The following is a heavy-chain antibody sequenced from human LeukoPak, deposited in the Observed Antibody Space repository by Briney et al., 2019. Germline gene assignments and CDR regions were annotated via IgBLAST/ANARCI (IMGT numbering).Heavy chain of an antibody. CDR1: GFTFGDYV. V-gene: IGHV3-20*04. D-gene: IGHD6-19*01. CDR2: ITWNGGST. Sequence: GGSLRLSCTASGFTFGDYVMSWVRQAPGKGLEWVSGITWNGGSTGYADSVKGRFTISRDNAKNSLYLQMNSLRAEDTALYYCARDPGDIVVAGTFDYWGQGTLVTVSS. J-gene: IGHJ4*02. CDR3: ARDPGDIVVAGTFDY.